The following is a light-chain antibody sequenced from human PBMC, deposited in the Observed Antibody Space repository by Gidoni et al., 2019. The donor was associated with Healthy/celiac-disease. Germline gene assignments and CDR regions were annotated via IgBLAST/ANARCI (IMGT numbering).Light chain of an antibody. CDR1: QSVLYSSNNKNY. Sequence: DIVMTQYPDTLAVSLGERATINCKSSQSVLYSSNNKNYLAWYQLKPGQHPKLLTYWAPTRESQVPDRFSGSGSGTDFTLTISSLQAEDVAVYYCQQYYSTPLTFGGGTKVEIK. CDR2: WAP. V-gene: IGKV4-1*01. J-gene: IGKJ4*01. CDR3: QQYYSTPLT.